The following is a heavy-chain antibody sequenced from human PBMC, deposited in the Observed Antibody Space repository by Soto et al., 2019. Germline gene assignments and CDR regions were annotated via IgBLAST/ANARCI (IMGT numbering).Heavy chain of an antibody. CDR3: ARGSGNSSSWYFDY. V-gene: IGHV4-30-2*01. J-gene: IGHJ4*02. Sequence: SETLSLTCAVSGGSISSGGYSWSWIRQPPGKGLEWIGYIYHSGSTYYNPSLKSRVTISVDRSKNQFSLKLSSVTAADTAVYYCARGSGNSSSWYFDYWGQGTLVTVSS. CDR1: GGSISSGGYS. D-gene: IGHD6-13*01. CDR2: IYHSGST.